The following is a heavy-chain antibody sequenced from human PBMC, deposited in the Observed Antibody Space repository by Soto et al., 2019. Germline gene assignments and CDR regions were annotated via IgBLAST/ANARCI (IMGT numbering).Heavy chain of an antibody. D-gene: IGHD2-15*01. CDR3: ARDTHSAGGWFDT. Sequence: QVQLVQSGAEVKKPGSSVKVSCKASGGTSRSLSITWVRQAPGQGLEWMGGITPLFGIPNYPQKFQGRLTITADKSTGTAYLELSSLRSEDTGGYYCARDTHSAGGWFDTWGRGTLVTVSS. CDR1: GGTSRSLS. V-gene: IGHV1-69*17. CDR2: ITPLFGIP. J-gene: IGHJ5*02.